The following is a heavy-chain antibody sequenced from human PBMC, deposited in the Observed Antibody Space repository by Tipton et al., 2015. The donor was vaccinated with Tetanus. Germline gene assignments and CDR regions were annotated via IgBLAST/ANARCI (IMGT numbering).Heavy chain of an antibody. CDR2: IYYSGTT. CDR1: GASISNYQNY. Sequence: TLSLTCAVSGASISNYQNYWAWIRQPPGKGLEYIGSIYYSGTTFYNPSLRARITMSVDTNKNQFSLQLRSGTAADTAVYYCGVSIAYFRDGLHIGGPGTLVTVSS. CDR3: GVSIAYFRDGLHI. V-gene: IGHV4-39*01. J-gene: IGHJ4*02. D-gene: IGHD2-21*01.